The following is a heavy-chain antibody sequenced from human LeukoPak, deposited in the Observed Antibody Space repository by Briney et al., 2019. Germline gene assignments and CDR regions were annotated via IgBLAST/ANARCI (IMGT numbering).Heavy chain of an antibody. D-gene: IGHD1-14*01. CDR1: GFTFSSYA. V-gene: IGHV3-23*01. Sequence: GGSLRLSCAASGFTFSSYAMSWVRQAPGKGLEWVSAISGSGGSTYYADSVKGRFTISRDNSKKTLYLQMNSLRAEDTAVYYCARGPPGIGSYYGMDVWGQGTTVTVSS. J-gene: IGHJ6*02. CDR2: ISGSGGST. CDR3: ARGPPGIGSYYGMDV.